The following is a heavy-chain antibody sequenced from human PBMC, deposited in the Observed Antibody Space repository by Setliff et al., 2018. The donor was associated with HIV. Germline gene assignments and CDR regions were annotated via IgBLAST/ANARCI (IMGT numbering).Heavy chain of an antibody. J-gene: IGHJ4*02. V-gene: IGHV3-33*01. CDR3: ARAPGDILTAYFGGLDY. CDR1: GFAFSTFA. D-gene: IGHD3-9*01. Sequence: GGSLRLSCTASGFAFSTFAMHWVRQAPGKGLEWVAVIWYDGNKKDYGDSVKGRFTISRDNSKDTLYLQMSSLRTDDTAIYYCARAPGDILTAYFGGLDYWGQGALVTVSS. CDR2: IWYDGNKK.